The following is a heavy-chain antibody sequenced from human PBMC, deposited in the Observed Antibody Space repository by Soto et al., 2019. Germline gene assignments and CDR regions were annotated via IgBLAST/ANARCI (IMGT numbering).Heavy chain of an antibody. CDR1: GFSLSTSGVG. V-gene: IGHV2-5*02. D-gene: IGHD2-15*01. Sequence: QITLKESGPTLVKPTQTLTLTCTCSGFSLSTSGVGVGWIRQPPGKALEWLARIYWDDDKRYSPSLKSRLNITNDNAKNQVVLTMTNMAPVDTATYYCAHSWYCSCGSGYYTYYFDYWGQGTLVTVSS. J-gene: IGHJ4*02. CDR2: IYWDDDK. CDR3: AHSWYCSCGSGYYTYYFDY.